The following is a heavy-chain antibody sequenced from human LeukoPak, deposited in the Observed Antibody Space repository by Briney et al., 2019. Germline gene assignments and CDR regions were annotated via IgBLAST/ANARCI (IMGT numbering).Heavy chain of an antibody. J-gene: IGHJ4*02. D-gene: IGHD6-13*01. CDR1: GGSISSYY. CDR2: IYYSGST. CDR3: ARVSVYSSAAANFDY. Sequence: PSETLSLTCTVSGGSISSYYWTWIRQHPGKGLEWIGYIYYSGSTYYNPSLKSRVTISVDTSKNQFSLKLNSVTAADTAVYYCARVSVYSSAAANFDYWGQGTLVTVSS. V-gene: IGHV4-59*06.